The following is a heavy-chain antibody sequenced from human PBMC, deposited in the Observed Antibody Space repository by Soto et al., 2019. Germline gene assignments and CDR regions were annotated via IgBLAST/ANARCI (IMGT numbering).Heavy chain of an antibody. CDR3: AKDPEWQQLVHYFDY. D-gene: IGHD6-13*01. J-gene: IGHJ4*02. V-gene: IGHV3-23*01. CDR1: GFTFSSYA. Sequence: XGSLRLSCAAAGFTFSSYAMSWVRQAPGKGLEWVSAISGSGGSTYYADSVKGRFTISRDNSKNTLYLQMNSLRAEDTAVYYCAKDPEWQQLVHYFDYWGQGTLVTVSS. CDR2: ISGSGGST.